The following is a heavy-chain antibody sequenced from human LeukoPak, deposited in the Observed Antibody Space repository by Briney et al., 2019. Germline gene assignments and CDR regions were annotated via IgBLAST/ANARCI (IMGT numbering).Heavy chain of an antibody. CDR1: GFTFSSYA. D-gene: IGHD2-2*01. CDR3: AKVLGYCSSTSCYGWRAGAKGFDY. J-gene: IGHJ4*02. CDR2: ISGSGGST. V-gene: IGHV3-23*01. Sequence: GGSLRLSCAASGFTFSSYAMSWVRQAPGKGLEWVSAISGSGGSTYYADSVKGRFTISRDNSKNTLYLQMNSLRAEDTAVYYCAKVLGYCSSTSCYGWRAGAKGFDYWGQGTLVTVSS.